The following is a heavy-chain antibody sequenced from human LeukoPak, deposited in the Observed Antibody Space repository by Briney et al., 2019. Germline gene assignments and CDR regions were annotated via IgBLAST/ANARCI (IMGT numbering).Heavy chain of an antibody. D-gene: IGHD6-19*01. CDR2: IIPILGIA. V-gene: IGHV1-69*04. CDR1: GGTFSSYA. CDR3: ARLASGAGTGTFDY. J-gene: IGHJ4*02. Sequence: GASVKVSCKASGGTFSSYAISCVRQAPGQGLEWMGRIIPILGIANYAQKFQGRVTITADKSTSTAYMELSSLRSEDTAVYYCARLASGAGTGTFDYWGQGTLVTVSS.